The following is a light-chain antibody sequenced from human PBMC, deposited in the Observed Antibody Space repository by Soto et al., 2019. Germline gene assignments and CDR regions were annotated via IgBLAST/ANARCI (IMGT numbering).Light chain of an antibody. Sequence: DIVLTQSPGTLSLSPGERATLSCRASQSVSSSYLAWHQQKPGQAPRLLIYGASSRATGIPDRFSGSGSGTEFTLTINSLQSEDFVVYYCQQYDNWPPTFGQGTRLEIK. CDR2: GAS. V-gene: IGKV3-20*01. J-gene: IGKJ5*01. CDR3: QQYDNWPPT. CDR1: QSVSSSY.